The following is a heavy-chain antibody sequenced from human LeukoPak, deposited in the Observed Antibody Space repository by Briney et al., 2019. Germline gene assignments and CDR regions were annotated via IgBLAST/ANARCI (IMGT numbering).Heavy chain of an antibody. CDR1: GFTFSSYS. CDR3: ARAPEAAFDI. Sequence: GGSLRLSCAASGFTFSSYSMNWVRQAPGKGLEWVSSISSSSYIYYADSVKGRFTISRDNSKNSLYLQMNSLRAEDTTLYYCARAPEAAFDIWGQGTMVTVSS. V-gene: IGHV3-21*01. CDR2: ISSSSYI. J-gene: IGHJ3*02.